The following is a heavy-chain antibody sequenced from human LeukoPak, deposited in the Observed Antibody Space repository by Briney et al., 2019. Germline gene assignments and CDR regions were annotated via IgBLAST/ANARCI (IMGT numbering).Heavy chain of an antibody. J-gene: IGHJ4*02. CDR2: IYYSGST. Sequence: SSETLSLTCTVSGGSISSSSYYWGWIRQPPGKGLEWIGSIYYSGSTYYNPSLKSRVTISVDTSKNQFSLKLSSVTAADTAVYYCARRPYFLWGSSSWEYWGQGTLVTVSS. V-gene: IGHV4-39*07. D-gene: IGHD6-13*01. CDR1: GGSISSSSYY. CDR3: ARRPYFLWGSSSWEY.